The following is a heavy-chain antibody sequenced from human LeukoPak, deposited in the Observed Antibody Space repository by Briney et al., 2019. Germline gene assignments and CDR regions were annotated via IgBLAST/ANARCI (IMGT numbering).Heavy chain of an antibody. V-gene: IGHV3-23*01. D-gene: IGHD1-26*01. Sequence: GGSLRLSCAASGFTFSSHTMIWVCQAPGKGLEWVSGITSGGAQTYYVDSVKGRFTISRDNSKNTLYLQMNSLRAEDTAVYYCAKGWADYWGQGTLVTVSS. CDR3: AKGWADY. CDR2: ITSGGAQT. J-gene: IGHJ4*02. CDR1: GFTFSSHT.